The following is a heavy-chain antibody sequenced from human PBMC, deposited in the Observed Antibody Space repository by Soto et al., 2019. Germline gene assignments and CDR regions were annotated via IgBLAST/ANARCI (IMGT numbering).Heavy chain of an antibody. D-gene: IGHD5-18*01. CDR1: GGSISSYY. CDR2: IYYSGTT. Sequence: SETLSLTCTVSGGSISSYYWSWTRQPPGKGLEWIGYIYYSGTTNYNPSLKSRVTISVDTSKNQFSLKLSSVTAADTAVYYCARGLGQLWFLIFDYWGQGTLVTVSS. J-gene: IGHJ4*02. CDR3: ARGLGQLWFLIFDY. V-gene: IGHV4-59*12.